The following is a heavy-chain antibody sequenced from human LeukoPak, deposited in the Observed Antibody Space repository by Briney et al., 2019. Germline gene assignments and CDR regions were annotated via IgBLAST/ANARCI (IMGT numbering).Heavy chain of an antibody. J-gene: IGHJ4*02. D-gene: IGHD3-10*01. CDR1: GFTFGDYA. CDR2: IRSETFGGST. Sequence: GGSLRLSCTASGFTFGDYAMSWFRQAPGKGLEWVGFIRSETFGGSTEYAASVKGRFTISRDDSKSIAYLQMNSLKTEDTAVYYCTGSMVRGVWYPMYFEYWGQGTLVTVSS. V-gene: IGHV3-49*03. CDR3: TGSMVRGVWYPMYFEY.